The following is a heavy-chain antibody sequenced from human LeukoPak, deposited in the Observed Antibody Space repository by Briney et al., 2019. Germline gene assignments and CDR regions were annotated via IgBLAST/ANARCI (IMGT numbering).Heavy chain of an antibody. CDR1: GFTFSNYW. J-gene: IGHJ4*02. D-gene: IGHD2-21*02. CDR3: ASLGDPFDS. CDR2: IKQDGSAE. Sequence: PGGSLRLSCAASGFTFSNYWMSWVRQAPGKGLEWVANIKQDGSAEYYVDSVKGRFTISRDNAKNSLYLQMNSLRAEDTAVYYCASLGDPFDSWGQGTLVTVSS. V-gene: IGHV3-7*01.